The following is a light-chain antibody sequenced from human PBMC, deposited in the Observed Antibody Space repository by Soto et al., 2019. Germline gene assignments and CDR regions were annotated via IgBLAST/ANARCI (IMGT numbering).Light chain of an antibody. J-gene: IGKJ5*01. CDR1: QSISTY. CDR2: GAS. Sequence: DIQMTQSPSPLSASVGDRFTITCRASQSISTYLNWYQQKPGKAPKLLIYGASSLQSGVPPRFSGGGSGTEFTLTISSLQSEDSAIYYCQQYKSWPPITFGQGTRLEIK. CDR3: QQYKSWPPIT. V-gene: IGKV1-39*01.